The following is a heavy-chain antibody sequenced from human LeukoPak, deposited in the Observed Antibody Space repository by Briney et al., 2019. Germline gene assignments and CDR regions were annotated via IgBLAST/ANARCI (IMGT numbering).Heavy chain of an antibody. CDR1: GGSFTGYY. D-gene: IGHD2-2*01. V-gene: IGHV4-34*01. Sequence: PSETLSLTCAVYGGSFTGYYWSWIRQPPGKGLEWIGEINHSGSTNFTPSLKSRVTISVDTSKNHFSLKLSSVTAADTALYYCARDCSSTSCNDAFDIWGQGTMVTVSS. J-gene: IGHJ3*02. CDR2: INHSGST. CDR3: ARDCSSTSCNDAFDI.